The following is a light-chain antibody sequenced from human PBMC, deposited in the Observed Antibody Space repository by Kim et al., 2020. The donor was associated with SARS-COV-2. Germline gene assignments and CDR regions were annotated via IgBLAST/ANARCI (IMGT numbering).Light chain of an antibody. J-gene: IGKJ4*01. Sequence: VSPGERATLSCRASQSVSSNLAWYQQKPGQAPRLLMYGASTRATGVPARFSGSGSGTEFTLTIASLQSEDSAVYYCQQYNDWLRLTFGGGTKVEI. V-gene: IGKV3-15*01. CDR1: QSVSSN. CDR2: GAS. CDR3: QQYNDWLRLT.